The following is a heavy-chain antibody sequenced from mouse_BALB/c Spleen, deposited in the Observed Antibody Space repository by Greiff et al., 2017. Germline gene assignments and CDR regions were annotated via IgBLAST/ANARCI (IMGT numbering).Heavy chain of an antibody. J-gene: IGHJ3*01. CDR2: INPYNDGT. D-gene: IGHD3-2*01. CDR3: ARKGTARATEFAY. V-gene: IGHV1-14*01. CDR1: GYTFTSYV. Sequence: EVQLQQSGPELVKPGASVKMSCKASGYTFTSYVMHWVKQKPGQGLEWIGYINPYNDGTKYNEKFKGKATLTSDKSSSTAYMELSSLTSEDSAVYYCARKGTARATEFAYWGQGTLVTVSA.